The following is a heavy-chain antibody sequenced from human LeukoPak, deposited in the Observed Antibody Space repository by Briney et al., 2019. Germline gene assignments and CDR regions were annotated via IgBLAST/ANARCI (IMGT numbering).Heavy chain of an antibody. CDR1: GYTFTSYG. D-gene: IGHD3-9*01. CDR2: ISAYNGNT. Sequence: ASVKVSCKASGYTFTSYGISWVRQAPGQGLEWMGWISAYNGNTNYAQKLQGRVTMTTDTSTSTAYMELRSLRSDDTAVYYCARGAPRAYYDILTGYSPTGDYWGQGTLVTVSS. CDR3: ARGAPRAYYDILTGYSPTGDY. J-gene: IGHJ4*02. V-gene: IGHV1-18*04.